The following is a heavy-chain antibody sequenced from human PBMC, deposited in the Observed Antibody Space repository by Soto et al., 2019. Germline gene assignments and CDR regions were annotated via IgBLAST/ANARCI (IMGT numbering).Heavy chain of an antibody. J-gene: IGHJ4*02. D-gene: IGHD3-16*01. CDR2: IYFNGNT. V-gene: IGHV4-59*01. CDR3: ASVTFGGVVLAH. CDR1: SASFSKYY. Sequence: SETLSLTCTVSSASFSKYYWSWFRQPPGKGLEWIGYIYFNGNTNYNPSLKRRVTISIDTSKKQISLNLNSVTDAETAVYYCASVTFGGVVLAHWGQGTLVTVS.